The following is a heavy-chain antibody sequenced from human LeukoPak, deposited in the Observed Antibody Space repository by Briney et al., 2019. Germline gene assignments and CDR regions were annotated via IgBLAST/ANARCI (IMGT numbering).Heavy chain of an antibody. CDR1: GGSISSGSYY. D-gene: IGHD5-18*01. CDR2: IYTSGST. V-gene: IGHV4-61*02. CDR3: ARGLLWFLDAFDI. Sequence: PSETLSLTCTVSGGSISSGSYYWSWIRQPAGTGLEWIGRIYTSGSTNHNPSLKSRVTISVDTSKNQFSLKLSSVTAADTAVYYCARGLLWFLDAFDIWGQGTMVTVSS. J-gene: IGHJ3*02.